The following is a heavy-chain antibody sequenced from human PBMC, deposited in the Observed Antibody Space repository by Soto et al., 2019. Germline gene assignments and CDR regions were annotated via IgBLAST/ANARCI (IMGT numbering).Heavy chain of an antibody. Sequence: QLVQSGAEVKKPGASVKVSCKTSGPTFIAYYIHWVRQAPGQGLEWMGWIDPKSGGTTYEQKFLGRVTMTRDTSINTAYMELNTLPSDDTARYYCARISVDVPEWGQGTLITVSS. D-gene: IGHD5-12*01. J-gene: IGHJ4*02. CDR2: IDPKSGGT. CDR1: GPTFIAYY. V-gene: IGHV1-2*02. CDR3: ARISVDVPE.